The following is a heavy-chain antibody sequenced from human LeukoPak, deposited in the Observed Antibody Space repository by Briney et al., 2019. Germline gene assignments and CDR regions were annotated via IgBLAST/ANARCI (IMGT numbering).Heavy chain of an antibody. D-gene: IGHD1-26*01. CDR3: ARGREWELLWDWFDP. J-gene: IGHJ5*02. CDR2: IYYSGST. V-gene: IGHV4-59*08. CDR1: GGSISSYY. Sequence: SETLSLTCTVSGGSISSYYWSWIRQPPGKGLEWIGYIYYSGSTNYNPSLKSRVTISVDTPKNQFSLKLSSVTAADTAVYYCARGREWELLWDWFDPWGQGTLVTVSS.